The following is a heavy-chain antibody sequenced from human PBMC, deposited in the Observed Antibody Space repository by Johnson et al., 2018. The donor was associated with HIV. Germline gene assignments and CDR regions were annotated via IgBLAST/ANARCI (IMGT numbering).Heavy chain of an antibody. Sequence: EVQLVESGGGLVQPGGSLRLSCAASGFTFSNVWMSWVRQAPGKGLEWVGRIKRRIEGEATDYAAPVQGRFTISRDDSKNTLFLQMSSLKTDDTAVYYCTTAIVIDAFDIWGQGTMVTVSS. J-gene: IGHJ3*02. V-gene: IGHV3-15*01. CDR1: GFTFSNVW. CDR3: TTAIVIDAFDI. D-gene: IGHD3-16*02. CDR2: IKRRIEGEAT.